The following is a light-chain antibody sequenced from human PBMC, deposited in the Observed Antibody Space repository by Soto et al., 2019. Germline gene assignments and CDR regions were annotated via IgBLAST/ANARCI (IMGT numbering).Light chain of an antibody. CDR2: AAS. V-gene: IGKV1D-8*03. CDR3: QQYYSFPALT. CDR1: QGISSY. Sequence: VIWMTQSPSLLSASTGDRVTTSCRVSQGISSYLAWYQQKPGKAPDLLIYAASTLQSGVPSRFSGSGSGTDFTLTISCLQSEDFATYYCQQYYSFPALTFGGGTKVEIK. J-gene: IGKJ4*01.